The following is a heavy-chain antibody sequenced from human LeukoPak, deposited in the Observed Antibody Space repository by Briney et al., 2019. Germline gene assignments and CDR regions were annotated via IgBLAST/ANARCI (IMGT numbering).Heavy chain of an antibody. D-gene: IGHD3-22*01. V-gene: IGHV3-30*18. CDR3: AKEYYYDSSGYYDY. Sequence: GGSLRLSCAASGFTFSSYGMHWVRQAPGKGLEWVAVISYDGSNKYYADSVKGRFTISRDNSKNTLYLQMNSLRAEDTAVYYCAKEYYYDSSGYYDYWGQGTLVTVSS. CDR1: GFTFSSYG. CDR2: ISYDGSNK. J-gene: IGHJ4*02.